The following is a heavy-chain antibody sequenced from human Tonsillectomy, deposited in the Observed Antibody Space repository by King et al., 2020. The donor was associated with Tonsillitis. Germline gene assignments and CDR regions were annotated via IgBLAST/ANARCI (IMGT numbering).Heavy chain of an antibody. CDR2: LRGSGRGT. D-gene: IGHD4-17*01. CDR1: GFSFSSYA. J-gene: IGHJ4*02. Sequence: VQLVESGGDLVQPGGSLRLSCAASGFSFSSYAMSWVRQAPGMGLEWVSSLRGSGRGTNDADSGKGRFTISRDNSENTLYLQMNNLRAEDTAMYYCAKESTVTRAFEYWGQGTLVTVSS. CDR3: AKESTVTRAFEY. V-gene: IGHV3-23*04.